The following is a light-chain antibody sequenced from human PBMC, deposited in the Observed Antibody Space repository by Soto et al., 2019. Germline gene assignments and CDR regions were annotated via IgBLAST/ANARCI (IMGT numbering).Light chain of an antibody. CDR3: QQSYNTPPYT. Sequence: DIPMTQSPSSLSASVGDRVTITCRATQSIGNHLNWYQQKPGNAPKLLIFGASNLQSGVPSRFSGSGSGTDFTLTINSLQLEDFATYYWQQSYNTPPYTFGPGTKLEIK. CDR2: GAS. CDR1: QSIGNH. J-gene: IGKJ2*01. V-gene: IGKV1-39*01.